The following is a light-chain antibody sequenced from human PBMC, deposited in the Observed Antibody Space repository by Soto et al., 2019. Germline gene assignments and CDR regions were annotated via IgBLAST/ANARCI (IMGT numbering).Light chain of an antibody. Sequence: EIMLTQSPGTLSLSPGEGATLSCRASQSVSSYSLAWYQKKSGQAPRLLIYGASSRAAGIPDRFSGSGSGADFTLTISRLEPEDFAVYYCQQYWSSLTWTFGQGTKVDIK. V-gene: IGKV3-20*01. CDR1: QSVSSYS. J-gene: IGKJ1*01. CDR2: GAS. CDR3: QQYWSSLTWT.